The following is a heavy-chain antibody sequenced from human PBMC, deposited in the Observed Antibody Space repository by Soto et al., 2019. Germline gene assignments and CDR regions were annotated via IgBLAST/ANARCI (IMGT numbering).Heavy chain of an antibody. Sequence: QVQLVQSGAEVKKPGSSVKVSCKTSGVSFNNNGIGWVRQAPGHGLEWMGGVSPPFRTSNHGRKFQGRISITADASTGTVNMELSSLTSEYTAQYYCARFLYYGSGSYSPYGMDVWGQGTTVTVSS. CDR1: GVSFNNNG. D-gene: IGHD3-10*01. J-gene: IGHJ6*02. V-gene: IGHV1-69*01. CDR2: VSPPFRTS. CDR3: ARFLYYGSGSYSPYGMDV.